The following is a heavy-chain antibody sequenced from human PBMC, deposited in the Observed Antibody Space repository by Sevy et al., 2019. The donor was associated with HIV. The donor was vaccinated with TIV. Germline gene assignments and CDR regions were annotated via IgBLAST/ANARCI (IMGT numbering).Heavy chain of an antibody. CDR1: GGSINSNNYY. CDR2: VSYSGST. J-gene: IGHJ5*02. Sequence: SETLSLTCTVSGGSINSNNYYWGWIRQPPGKGLEWIGSVSYSGSTYYNPSLKSQITISVDTSKNQFSLKVRSATAADTAAYYCAVITIFGVLTDNWFDPWGQGTLVTVSS. V-gene: IGHV4-39*01. CDR3: AVITIFGVLTDNWFDP. D-gene: IGHD3-3*01.